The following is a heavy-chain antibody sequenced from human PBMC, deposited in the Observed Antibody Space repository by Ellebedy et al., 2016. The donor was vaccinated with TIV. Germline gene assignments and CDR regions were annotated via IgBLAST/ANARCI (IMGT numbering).Heavy chain of an antibody. V-gene: IGHV3-64D*08. D-gene: IGHD3-16*01. CDR2: ISGDGGRT. CDR1: EFTFSSYG. CDR3: VKDITSTATSFGGAFDI. Sequence: GESLKISXAASEFTFSSYGMHWVRQAPGKGLEYVASISGDGGRTYYGDSVKGIFTISRDNSKNTLFLQINSLRPEDTAVYYCVKDITSTATSFGGAFDIWGQGTLVTVSS. J-gene: IGHJ3*02.